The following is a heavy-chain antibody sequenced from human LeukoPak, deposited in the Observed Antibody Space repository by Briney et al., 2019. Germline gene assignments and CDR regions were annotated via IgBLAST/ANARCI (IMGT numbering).Heavy chain of an antibody. CDR1: GFTFNDYY. D-gene: IGHD3-16*01. Sequence: GGSLRLSCAASGFTFNDYYMSWIRQAPGKGLEWLSCISGSSTYTNSADSVKGRFTISRDNAKNSLYLQMNSLRAEDTAVYYCARAEGGRDYFDYWGQGTLVTVSS. J-gene: IGHJ4*02. CDR3: ARAEGGRDYFDY. V-gene: IGHV3-11*05. CDR2: ISGSSTYT.